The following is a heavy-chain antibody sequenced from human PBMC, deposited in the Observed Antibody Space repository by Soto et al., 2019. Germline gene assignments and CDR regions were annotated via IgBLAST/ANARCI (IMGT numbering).Heavy chain of an antibody. D-gene: IGHD3-9*01. Sequence: QVQLVESGGGVVQPGRSLRLSCAASGFTFSSYGMHWVRQAPGKGLEWVAVIWYDGSNKYYADSVKGRFTISRDNSKKPLYLQMNSLRAEDTAVYYCARSHYDILTGYYSNYYYYMDVWGKGTTVTVSS. CDR3: ARSHYDILTGYYSNYYYYMDV. J-gene: IGHJ6*03. CDR2: IWYDGSNK. V-gene: IGHV3-33*01. CDR1: GFTFSSYG.